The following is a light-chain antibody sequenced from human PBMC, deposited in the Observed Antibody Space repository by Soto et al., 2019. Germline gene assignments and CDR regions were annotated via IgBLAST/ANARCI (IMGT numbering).Light chain of an antibody. Sequence: QSVLTQPPSVSAAPGQTVTISCSGSSPNIGRNFVSWYQHLPGTAPKLLIYDNNKRPSEIPDRISGSQSGTSATLAITGLQTGYEAEYYCGSWDDGLSGAVLGGGTDVTVL. CDR2: DNN. J-gene: IGLJ3*02. CDR3: GSWDDGLSGAV. CDR1: SPNIGRNF. V-gene: IGLV1-51*01.